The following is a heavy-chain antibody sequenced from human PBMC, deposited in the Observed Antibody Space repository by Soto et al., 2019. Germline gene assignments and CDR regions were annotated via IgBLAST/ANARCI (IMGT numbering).Heavy chain of an antibody. J-gene: IGHJ6*02. Sequence: PGGSLRLSCAASGFSFSISPMHWVRQAPGKGPEWVALISYDGTNKYYADSVNCRFTISRDNPKNPLYLQMNSLRAEDTAVYYCARDREYYDILTGYYYYYGMDVWGQGTTVTVSS. CDR3: ARDREYYDILTGYYYYYGMDV. V-gene: IGHV3-30-3*01. D-gene: IGHD3-9*01. CDR1: GFSFSISP. CDR2: ISYDGTNK.